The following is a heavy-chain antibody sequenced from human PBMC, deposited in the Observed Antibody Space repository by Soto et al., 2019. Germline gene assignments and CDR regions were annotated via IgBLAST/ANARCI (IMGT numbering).Heavy chain of an antibody. J-gene: IGHJ3*01. D-gene: IGHD2-2*01. V-gene: IGHV4-4*07. Sequence: SETLSLTCTVSGGSLNNYNWNWIRQSAGTGLEWIGRIYSSGKTYYNPSLKSRVTLSPDMLNNQISLKVTSVTAADTAMYYCARERTYQMFGDDALDFWGLGTKVTVSS. CDR2: IYSSGKT. CDR1: GGSLNNYN. CDR3: ARERTYQMFGDDALDF.